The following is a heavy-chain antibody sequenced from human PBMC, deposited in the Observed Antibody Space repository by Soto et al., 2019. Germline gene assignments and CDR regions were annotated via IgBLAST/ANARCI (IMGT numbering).Heavy chain of an antibody. CDR1: GFILSNAW. J-gene: IGHJ4*02. Sequence: EVRLVESGGGLVKPGGSLRLSCAASGFILSNAWMSWVRQAPGNGLEWVGRIKSETHGGTTDYPAPVKGRFTVSRDDSNNTLYLDLNSLKAEDTAVYYCTTDWGGEYHFDYWGQGTLVTVSP. D-gene: IGHD2-2*01. CDR3: TTDWGGEYHFDY. V-gene: IGHV3-15*01. CDR2: IKSETHGGTT.